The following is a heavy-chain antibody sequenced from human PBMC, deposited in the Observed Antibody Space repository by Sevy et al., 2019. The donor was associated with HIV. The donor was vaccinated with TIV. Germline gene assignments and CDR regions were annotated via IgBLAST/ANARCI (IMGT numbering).Heavy chain of an antibody. V-gene: IGHV3-23*01. CDR1: GFTFSRYA. J-gene: IGHJ4*02. CDR3: ARKYDSSGYFDY. CDR2: ISGRGGSGDKT. Sequence: GGSLRLSCAASGFTFSRYAMNWVRQAPGKGLEWVSGISGRGGSGDKTNYANSVEGRFTISRDDSKNSLYLQLNSLRAEETAIYDCARKYDSSGYFDYWGQGTLVTVSS. D-gene: IGHD3-22*01.